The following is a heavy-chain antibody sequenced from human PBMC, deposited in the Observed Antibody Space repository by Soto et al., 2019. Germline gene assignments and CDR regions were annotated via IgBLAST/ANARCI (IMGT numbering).Heavy chain of an antibody. CDR3: TRATYYRYYFDV. J-gene: IGHJ4*01. CDR1: CGATYKYY. Sequence: KTLGAPFLPCPVSCGATYKYYLSGVRQSPGKGLEWIGYIYYSGTTDYNPSLKSRVTISIDRSENQFSLKVSSVTAADTAVYFCTRATYYRYYFDVWGHGTLVTVSS. V-gene: IGHV4-59*01. CDR2: IYYSGTT. D-gene: IGHD3-10*01.